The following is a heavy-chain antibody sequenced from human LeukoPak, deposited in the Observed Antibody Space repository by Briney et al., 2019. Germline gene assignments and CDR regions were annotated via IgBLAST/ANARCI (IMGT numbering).Heavy chain of an antibody. D-gene: IGHD3-10*01. J-gene: IGHJ4*02. V-gene: IGHV3-48*03. CDR3: ARPYYYASGSSYFDY. Sequence: GGSLRLSCAASGFTFSTYWMHWVRQAPGKGPEWVSYISSSGTTIYYADSLKGRFTISRDNAENSVYLQMNSLRAEDTAVYYCARPYYYASGSSYFDYWGQGTLVTVSS. CDR2: ISSSGTTI. CDR1: GFTFSTYW.